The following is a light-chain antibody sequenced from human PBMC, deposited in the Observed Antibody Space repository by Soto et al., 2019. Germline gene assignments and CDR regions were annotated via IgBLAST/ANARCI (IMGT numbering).Light chain of an antibody. CDR3: QQYKSYSLT. CDR1: QSISSW. CDR2: KAS. V-gene: IGKV1-5*03. Sequence: DIQMTQSPSTLSASVGDRVTITCRASQSISSWLAWYQQKPGKAPKLLIYKASSLESGVPSRFSGSGSGIEFTLAISSLQADDFATYYCQQYKSYSLTFGGGTKVEIK. J-gene: IGKJ4*01.